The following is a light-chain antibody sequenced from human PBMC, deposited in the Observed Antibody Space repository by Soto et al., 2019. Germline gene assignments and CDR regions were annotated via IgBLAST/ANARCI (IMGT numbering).Light chain of an antibody. CDR2: GAS. Sequence: ILMTQSQVTLSLSPGERATLSCRASQRVSSNVAWYQQKPGQAPRLLIYGASTRATGIPARFSGSGSETEFTLTISSLQSEDFAVYDCQQYNNWPPYTFGQWTKVDI. CDR3: QQYNNWPPYT. V-gene: IGKV3-15*01. J-gene: IGKJ2*01. CDR1: QRVSSN.